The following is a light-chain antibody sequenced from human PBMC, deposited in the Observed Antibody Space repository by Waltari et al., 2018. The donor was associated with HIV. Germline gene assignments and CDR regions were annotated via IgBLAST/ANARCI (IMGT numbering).Light chain of an antibody. Sequence: EIVLTQSPATLSSSPGESATLSCRASQDVSIYLAWYQQKVGQAPRLLIYDASKRATGIPARFSGSGSGTDFTLFISSLEPEDFAVYYCQQRSNWPLTFGGGTRVEIK. J-gene: IGKJ4*01. V-gene: IGKV3-11*01. CDR3: QQRSNWPLT. CDR1: QDVSIY. CDR2: DAS.